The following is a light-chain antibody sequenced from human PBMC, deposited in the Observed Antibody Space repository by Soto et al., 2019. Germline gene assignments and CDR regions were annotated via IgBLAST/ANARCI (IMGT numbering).Light chain of an antibody. CDR2: DVT. CDR1: SSDVGAYNY. J-gene: IGLJ1*01. V-gene: IGLV2-14*01. CDR3: TSYTSTSTYV. Sequence: QSALTQPASVSGPPGQSITISCTGTSSDVGAYNYVSWYQHHPGKAPRLVIYDVTNRPSGISDRFSGSKSGNTASLTISGLLAEDEADYYCTSYTSTSTYVFGTGTKVTDL.